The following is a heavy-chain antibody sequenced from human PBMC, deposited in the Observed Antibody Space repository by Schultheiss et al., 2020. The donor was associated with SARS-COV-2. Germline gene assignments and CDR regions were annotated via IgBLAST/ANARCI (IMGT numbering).Heavy chain of an antibody. J-gene: IGHJ4*02. CDR1: GGSISSYY. V-gene: IGHV4-59*04. CDR3: ARDCYY. CDR2: IYHSGST. D-gene: IGHD2-21*02. Sequence: SETLSLTCTVSGGSISSYYWSWIRQPPGKGLEWIGYIYHSGSTYYNPSLKSRVTMSVDTSKNQFSLKLSSVTAADTAVYYCARDCYYWGQGTLVTVSS.